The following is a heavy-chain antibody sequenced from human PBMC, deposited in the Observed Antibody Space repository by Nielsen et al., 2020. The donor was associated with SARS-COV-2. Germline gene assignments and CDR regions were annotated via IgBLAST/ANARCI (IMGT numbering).Heavy chain of an antibody. Sequence: GESLKISCAASGFTFDDYGMSWVRQAPGKGLEWVSGINWNGGSTGYADSVKGRFTISRDNAKNSLYLQMNSLRAEDTAVYYCARDLLANWGTNYFYGMDVWGQGTTVTVSS. V-gene: IGHV3-20*04. CDR3: ARDLLANWGTNYFYGMDV. CDR1: GFTFDDYG. D-gene: IGHD7-27*01. CDR2: INWNGGST. J-gene: IGHJ6*02.